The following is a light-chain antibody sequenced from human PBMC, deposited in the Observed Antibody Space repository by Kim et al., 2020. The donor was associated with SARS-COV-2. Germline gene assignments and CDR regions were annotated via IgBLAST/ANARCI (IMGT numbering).Light chain of an antibody. CDR1: SSNLGNNY. Sequence: QKVTISCSGSSSNLGNNYVSWYQQLPGTAPKLLIYDNNKRPSGIPDRFSGSKSGTSATLGITGLQTGDEADYYCGTWDSSLSAHVVFGGGTQLTVL. CDR3: GTWDSSLSAHVV. V-gene: IGLV1-51*01. J-gene: IGLJ2*01. CDR2: DNN.